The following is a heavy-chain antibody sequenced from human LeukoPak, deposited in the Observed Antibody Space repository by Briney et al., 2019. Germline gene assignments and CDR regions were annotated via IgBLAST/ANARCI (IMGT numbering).Heavy chain of an antibody. CDR2: IYYSGST. V-gene: IGHV4-39*07. CDR1: GGSISSSSYY. D-gene: IGHD3-9*01. CDR3: ARESLLLRYFDWTQGGGAFDI. J-gene: IGHJ3*02. Sequence: SETLSLTCTVSGGSISSSSYYWGWIRQPPGKGLAWIGRIYYSGSTYYNPSLKSRVTISVDTSKNQFSLKLSSVTAADTAVYYCARESLLLRYFDWTQGGGAFDIWGQGTMVTVSS.